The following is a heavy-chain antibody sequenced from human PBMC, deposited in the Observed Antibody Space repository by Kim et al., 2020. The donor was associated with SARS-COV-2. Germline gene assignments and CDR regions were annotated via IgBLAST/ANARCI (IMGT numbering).Heavy chain of an antibody. CDR1: GFTFSSYA. J-gene: IGHJ4*02. CDR2: ISYDGSNK. CDR3: ARDGTYYDFWSGFDY. V-gene: IGHV3-30-3*01. D-gene: IGHD3-3*01. Sequence: GVSLRLSCAASGFTFSSYAMHWVRQAPGKGLEWVAVISYDGSNKYYADSVKGRFTISRDNSKNTLYLQMNSLRAEDTAVYYCARDGTYYDFWSGFDYWGQGTLVTVSS.